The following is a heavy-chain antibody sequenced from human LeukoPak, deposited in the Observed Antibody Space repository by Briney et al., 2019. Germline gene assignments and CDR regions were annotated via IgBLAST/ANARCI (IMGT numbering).Heavy chain of an antibody. J-gene: IGHJ3*02. CDR3: AILTSSAMLYYYDSSGYYDAFDI. D-gene: IGHD3-22*01. CDR1: GDSVNTASYY. CDR2: IYFSGNT. V-gene: IGHV4-39*01. Sequence: PSETLSLTCTVSGDSVNTASYYWGWIRQPPGKGLEWIGSIYFSGNTYYNWSLKSRVTISIDTSKNQFSLNLSSVTAADTAVYYCAILTSSAMLYYYDSSGYYDAFDIWGRGTMVTVSS.